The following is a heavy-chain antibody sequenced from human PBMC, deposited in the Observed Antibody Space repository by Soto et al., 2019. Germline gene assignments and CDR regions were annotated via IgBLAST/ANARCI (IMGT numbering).Heavy chain of an antibody. CDR1: GFTFSSYA. Sequence: EVQLLESGGGLVQPGGSLRLSCAASGFTFSSYAMSWVRQAPGKGLEWVSAISGSGGSTYYADSVKGRFTISRDNSKNTLSLQMNRLRAEDTAVYYCAKALPSGYDLVFFPTYGMDVWGQGTTVTVSS. D-gene: IGHD5-12*01. V-gene: IGHV3-23*01. CDR3: AKALPSGYDLVFFPTYGMDV. CDR2: ISGSGGST. J-gene: IGHJ6*02.